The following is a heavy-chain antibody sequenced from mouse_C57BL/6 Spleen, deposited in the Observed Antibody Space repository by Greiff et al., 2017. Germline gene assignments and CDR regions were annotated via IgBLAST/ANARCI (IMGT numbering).Heavy chain of an antibody. CDR1: GFTFSSYA. D-gene: IGHD4-1*01. V-gene: IGHV5-4*01. Sequence: EVKVVESGGGLVKPGGSLKLSCAASGFTFSSYAMSWVRQTPEKRLEWVATISDGGSYTYYPDNVKGRFTISRDNAKNNLYLQMSHLKSEDTAMYYCARELGRAAWFAYWGQGTLVTVSA. CDR3: ARELGRAAWFAY. CDR2: ISDGGSYT. J-gene: IGHJ3*01.